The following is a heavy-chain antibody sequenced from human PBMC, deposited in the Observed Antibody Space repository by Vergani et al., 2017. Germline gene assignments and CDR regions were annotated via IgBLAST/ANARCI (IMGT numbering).Heavy chain of an antibody. CDR1: GYSFNNYA. Sequence: QVQVVQSGAELKKPGASVKVSCKASGYSFNNYAIHWVRQAPGQGLEWMGWINPTTGNPTYARAFTGRFVFSLDTSISTAYLQIGSLKAEDTAVYFCARAKRGRLAVGATDSWGQGTLLTVSS. CDR2: INPTTGNP. J-gene: IGHJ4*02. D-gene: IGHD6-19*01. CDR3: ARAKRGRLAVGATDS. V-gene: IGHV7-4-1*01.